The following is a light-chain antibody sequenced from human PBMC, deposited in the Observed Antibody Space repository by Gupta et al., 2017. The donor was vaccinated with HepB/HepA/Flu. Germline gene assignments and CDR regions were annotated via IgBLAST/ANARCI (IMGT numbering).Light chain of an antibody. J-gene: IGKJ1*01. CDR2: GAS. CDR1: QSVSN. V-gene: IGKV3-15*01. CDR3: QQYDKWPSWT. Sequence: EIVMTQSTATLSLSPGERATLFCRASQSVSNLAWYQQEPGQAPRRLIYGASTRATGIPARCSGSGSGTEFTLTISSLQSEDFAVYYCQQYDKWPSWTFGQGTKVEIK.